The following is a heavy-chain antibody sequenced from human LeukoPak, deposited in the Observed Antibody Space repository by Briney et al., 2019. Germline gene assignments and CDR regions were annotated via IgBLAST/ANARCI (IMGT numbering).Heavy chain of an antibody. CDR3: AKDSGYASAFDI. D-gene: IGHD5-12*01. CDR1: GFTFSSYG. CDR2: ISYDGSNK. V-gene: IGHV3-30*18. Sequence: PGGSLRLSCAASGFTFSSYGMHWVRQAPGRGLEWVAVISYDGSNKYYADSVEGRFTISRDDSKNTLYVQTNSLRVDDAAVYYCAKDSGYASAFDIWGQGTMVTVSS. J-gene: IGHJ3*02.